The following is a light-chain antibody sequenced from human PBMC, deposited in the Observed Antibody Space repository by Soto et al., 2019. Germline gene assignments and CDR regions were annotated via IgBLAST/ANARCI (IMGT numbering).Light chain of an antibody. CDR3: CSYAGSSTWV. V-gene: IGLV2-23*01. CDR1: SSDVGSYNL. J-gene: IGLJ3*02. CDR2: EGS. Sequence: QSALTQPASVSGSPGQSITISCTGTSSDVGSYNLVSWYQQRPGKAPKLMIYEGSKRPSGGSNRFSGSKSGNTASLTISGLQAEDEADYYCCSYAGSSTWVFGGGTKLTVL.